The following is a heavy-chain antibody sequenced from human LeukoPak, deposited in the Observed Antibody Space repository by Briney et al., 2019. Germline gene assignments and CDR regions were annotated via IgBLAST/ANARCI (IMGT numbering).Heavy chain of an antibody. D-gene: IGHD6-13*01. Sequence: GGSLRPSCAASGFTFSSYWMSWVRQAPGKGLEWVANIKQDGSEKYYVDSVKGRFTISRDNAKNSLYLQMNSLRAEDTAVYYCAKGQRYSSSWFDAFDIWGQGTMVTVSS. CDR3: AKGQRYSSSWFDAFDI. CDR1: GFTFSSYW. V-gene: IGHV3-7*01. CDR2: IKQDGSEK. J-gene: IGHJ3*02.